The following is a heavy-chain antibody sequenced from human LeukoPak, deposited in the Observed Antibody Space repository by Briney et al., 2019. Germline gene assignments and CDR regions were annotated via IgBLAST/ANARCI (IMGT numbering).Heavy chain of an antibody. CDR2: ISSSSSYI. CDR1: GSTFSSYS. J-gene: IGHJ4*02. V-gene: IGHV3-21*01. CDR3: AAPRDFWSGYYGY. Sequence: GGSLRLSCAASGSTFSSYSMNWVRQAPGKGLEWVSSISSSSSYIYYADSVKGRFTISRDNAKNSLYLQMNSLRAEDTAVYYCAAPRDFWSGYYGYWGQGTLVTVSS. D-gene: IGHD3-3*01.